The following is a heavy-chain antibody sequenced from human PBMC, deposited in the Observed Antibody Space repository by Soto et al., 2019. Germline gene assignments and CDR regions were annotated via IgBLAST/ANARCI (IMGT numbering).Heavy chain of an antibody. CDR3: ANNQPGDYYYGMDV. CDR1: GFTFSSYG. J-gene: IGHJ6*02. V-gene: IGHV3-30*18. D-gene: IGHD7-27*01. Sequence: PGGSLRLSCAASGFTFSSYGMHWVRQAPGKGLEWVAVISYDGSNKYYADSVKGRFTISRDNSKNTLYLQMNSLRAEDTAVYYCANNQPGDYYYGMDVWGQGTTVTVSS. CDR2: ISYDGSNK.